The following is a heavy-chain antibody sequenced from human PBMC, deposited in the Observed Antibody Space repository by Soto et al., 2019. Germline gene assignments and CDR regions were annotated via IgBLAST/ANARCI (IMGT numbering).Heavy chain of an antibody. CDR1: GNTFTSYD. V-gene: IGHV1-8*01. CDR2: INHNSGNI. J-gene: IGHJ4*02. D-gene: IGHD3-10*01. CDR3: ARGRASGSYYLLDY. Sequence: QVQLVQSGAEVKKPGASVKVSCKASGNTFTSYDINWVRQATGHGLEWMGWINHNSGNIGYAQKFQSRVTMTRDTAIRTAYMEVSRLRSDDTAVYYCARGRASGSYYLLDYWGQGTLVTVSS.